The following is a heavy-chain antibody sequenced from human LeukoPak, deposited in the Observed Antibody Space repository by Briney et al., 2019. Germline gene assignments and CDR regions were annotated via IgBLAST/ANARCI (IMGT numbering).Heavy chain of an antibody. J-gene: IGHJ4*02. D-gene: IGHD3-10*01. CDR2: IYYSGST. V-gene: IGHV4-59*01. Sequence: SETLSLTCTVSGGSISSYYWSWIRQPPGKGLEWIGYIYYSGSTNYNPSLKSRVTISVDTSKNQFSLKLSSVTAADTAVYYCAREYGSGNKNGDYWGQGTLVTVSS. CDR1: GGSISSYY. CDR3: AREYGSGNKNGDY.